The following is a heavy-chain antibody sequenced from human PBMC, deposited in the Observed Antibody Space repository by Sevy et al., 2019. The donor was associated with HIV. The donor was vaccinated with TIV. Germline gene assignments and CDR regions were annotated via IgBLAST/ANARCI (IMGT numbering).Heavy chain of an antibody. V-gene: IGHV3-66*01. CDR3: AKDFTGYNGMDV. CDR2: IYSDGST. Sequence: GGSLRLSCAPSGFPVSSNYMSWVRQAPGKGLEWVSVIYSDGSTYHADSVKGRFTISRDNSKNTLYLQMNSLRAEDTAVYYCAKDFTGYNGMDVWGQGTMVTVSS. D-gene: IGHD3-9*01. CDR1: GFPVSSNY. J-gene: IGHJ6*02.